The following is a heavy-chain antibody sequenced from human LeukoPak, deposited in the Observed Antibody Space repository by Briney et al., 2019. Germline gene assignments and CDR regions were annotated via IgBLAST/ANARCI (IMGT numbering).Heavy chain of an antibody. D-gene: IGHD2-2*01. CDR1: GFTFSKYA. V-gene: IGHV3-30*04. Sequence: GGSLRLSCAASGFTFSKYAMDWVRQAPGKGLEWVAVSSYDGTIEYYADSVKGRFTISRDNSKNTLYLQMNSLRAEDTAVYYCARDSRYCSSTSCYHDAFDIWGQGTMVTVSS. CDR2: SSYDGTIE. J-gene: IGHJ3*02. CDR3: ARDSRYCSSTSCYHDAFDI.